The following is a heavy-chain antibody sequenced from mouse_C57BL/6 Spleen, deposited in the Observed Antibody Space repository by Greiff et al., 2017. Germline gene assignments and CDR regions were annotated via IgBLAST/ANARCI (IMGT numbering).Heavy chain of an antibody. J-gene: IGHJ4*01. CDR2: ISDGGSYT. Sequence: EVQLQESGGGLVKPGGSLKLSCAASGFTFSSYAMSWVRQTPEKRLEWVATISDGGSYTYYPDNVKGRFTISRDNAKNNLYLQMSHLKSEDTAMYYCARDPSYPYAMDYWGQGTSVTVSS. V-gene: IGHV5-4*01. CDR1: GFTFSSYA. CDR3: ARDPSYPYAMDY. D-gene: IGHD6-5*01.